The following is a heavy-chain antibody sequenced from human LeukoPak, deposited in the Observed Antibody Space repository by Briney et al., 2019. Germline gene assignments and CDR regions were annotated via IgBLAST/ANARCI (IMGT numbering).Heavy chain of an antibody. V-gene: IGHV4-59*01. CDR1: GGSISSYY. CDR3: ARDHRYCSGGSCYSGYYYGMDV. J-gene: IGHJ6*02. D-gene: IGHD2-15*01. Sequence: PSETLSLTCTVSGGSISSYYWSWIRQPPGKGLEWIGYVDYSGSISYNPSLKSRVTISVDTSKNQFSLKLSSVTAADTAVYYCARDHRYCSGGSCYSGYYYGMDVWGQGTTVTVSS. CDR2: VDYSGSI.